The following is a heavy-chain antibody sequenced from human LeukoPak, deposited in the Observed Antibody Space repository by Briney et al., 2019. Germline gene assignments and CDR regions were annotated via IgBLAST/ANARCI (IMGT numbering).Heavy chain of an antibody. V-gene: IGHV4-4*07. D-gene: IGHD2-15*01. CDR3: ARGGYCSGGSCYYNWFDP. Sequence: SSETLSLTCTVSGGSISIYHWSWLRQPAGKGLEWIGRIYSSGSTNYNPSLKSRVTMSVDTSKNHFSLKLTSVTAADTAVYYCARGGYCSGGSCYYNWFDPWGQGTLVTVSS. CDR1: GGSISIYH. J-gene: IGHJ5*02. CDR2: IYSSGST.